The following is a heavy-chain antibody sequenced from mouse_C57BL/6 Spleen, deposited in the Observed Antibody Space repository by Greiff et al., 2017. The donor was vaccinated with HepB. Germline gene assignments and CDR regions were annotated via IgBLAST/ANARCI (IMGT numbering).Heavy chain of an antibody. CDR3: ARVRDYEGYYAMDY. J-gene: IGHJ4*01. CDR1: GFTFSDYY. Sequence: EVQRVESEGGLVQPGRSMKLSCTASGFTFSDYYMAWVRQVPEKGLEWVANINYDGSSTYYLDSLKSRFIISRDNAKNILYLQMSSLKSEDTATYYCARVRDYEGYYAMDYWGQGTSVTVSS. V-gene: IGHV5-16*01. D-gene: IGHD2-4*01. CDR2: INYDGSST.